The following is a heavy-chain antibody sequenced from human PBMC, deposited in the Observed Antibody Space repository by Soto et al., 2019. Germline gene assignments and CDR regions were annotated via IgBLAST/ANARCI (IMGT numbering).Heavy chain of an antibody. V-gene: IGHV3-11*05. CDR2: ISSTSAYI. CDR3: AREVGDGYNFVYVD. J-gene: IGHJ4*02. Sequence: QVQLVESGGGLVKPGGSLRLSCAASGFKFSVYYMTWIRQAPGKGLEWISYISSTSAYISYADSVKGRFTISRDNAEKSVYLQMNSLTVEDTAVYYCAREVGDGYNFVYVDWGQGTVVTVSS. D-gene: IGHD5-12*01. CDR1: GFKFSVYY.